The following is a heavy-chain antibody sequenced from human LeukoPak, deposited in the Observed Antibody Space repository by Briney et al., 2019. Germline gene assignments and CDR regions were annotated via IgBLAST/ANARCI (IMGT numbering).Heavy chain of an antibody. CDR2: IRSKANSYAT. D-gene: IGHD4-23*01. J-gene: IGHJ6*04. Sequence: PGGSLRLSCAASGFTFSGYAMHWVRQASGKGLEWVGRIRSKANSYATAYAASVKGRFTISRDDSKNTAYLQMNSLKTEDTAVYYCTRLDYGGDYYGMDVWGKGTTVTVSS. CDR3: TRLDYGGDYYGMDV. V-gene: IGHV3-73*01. CDR1: GFTFSGYA.